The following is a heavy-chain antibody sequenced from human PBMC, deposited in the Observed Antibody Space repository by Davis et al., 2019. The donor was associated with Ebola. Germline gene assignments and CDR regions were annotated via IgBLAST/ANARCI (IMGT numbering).Heavy chain of an antibody. CDR3: VRGSDAYKTGY. V-gene: IGHV4-59*01. D-gene: IGHD5-24*01. CDR1: GGSISSYY. J-gene: IGHJ4*02. CDR2: IYYSGST. Sequence: SETLSLTCTVSGGSISSYYWSWIRQPPGKGLEWIGYIYYSGSTIYNPSLKSRVTISVDTSKNQFSLEVRSVTAADTAFYYCVRGSDAYKTGYWGQGTLVTVPS.